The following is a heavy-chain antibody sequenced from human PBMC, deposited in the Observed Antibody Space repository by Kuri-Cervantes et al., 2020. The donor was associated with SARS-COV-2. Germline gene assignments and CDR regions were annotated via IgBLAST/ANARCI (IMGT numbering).Heavy chain of an antibody. CDR3: AAQLLFAFDY. V-gene: IGHV3-30-3*01. CDR1: GFTFSSYA. CDR2: ISYDGSNK. J-gene: IGHJ4*02. D-gene: IGHD2-2*01. Sequence: LSLTCAASGFTFSSYAMHWVRQAPGKGLEWVAVISYDGSNKYYADSVKGRFTISRDNSKNTLYLQMNSLRAEDTAVYYCAAQLLFAFDYWGQGTLVTVSS.